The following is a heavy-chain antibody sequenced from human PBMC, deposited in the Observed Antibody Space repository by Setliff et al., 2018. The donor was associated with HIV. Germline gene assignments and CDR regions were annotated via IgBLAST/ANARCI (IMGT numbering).Heavy chain of an antibody. CDR3: ARARFWSGYYTGDNYYYMDV. V-gene: IGHV4-34*01. Sequence: PLETLSLTCAVYGGSFSGYYWSWIRQTPGKGLERIGEIDHSGGTKYNPSLKSRVTISLDTSKNQFSLKLSSVTAADTAVYYCARARFWSGYYTGDNYYYMDVWGKGTTVTVSS. D-gene: IGHD3-3*01. CDR2: IDHSGGT. J-gene: IGHJ6*03. CDR1: GGSFSGYY.